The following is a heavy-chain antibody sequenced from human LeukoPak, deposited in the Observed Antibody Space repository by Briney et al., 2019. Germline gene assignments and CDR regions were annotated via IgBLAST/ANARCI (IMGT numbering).Heavy chain of an antibody. CDR3: AKDERYYDSSGYYSSAFDI. D-gene: IGHD3-22*01. CDR1: GFTFSSYG. CDR2: ISYDGSNK. Sequence: GGSLRLSCAASGFTFSSYGMHWVRQAPGKGLEWVAVISYDGSNKYYADSVKGRFTISRDNSKNTLYLQMNSLRAEDTAVYYCAKDERYYDSSGYYSSAFDIWGQGTMVTVSS. V-gene: IGHV3-30*18. J-gene: IGHJ3*02.